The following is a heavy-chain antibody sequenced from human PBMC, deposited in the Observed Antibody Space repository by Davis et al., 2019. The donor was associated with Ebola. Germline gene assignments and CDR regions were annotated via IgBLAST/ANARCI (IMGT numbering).Heavy chain of an antibody. D-gene: IGHD6-19*01. Sequence: PGGSLRLSCAASGFTFSSYSMSWVRQAPGKGLEWVANIKQDGSEKYYVDSVKGRFTISRDNAKNSLYLQMSSLRAEDTAVYYCAKVRYSSGWFTTPFDYWGQGTLVTVSS. J-gene: IGHJ4*02. CDR2: IKQDGSEK. CDR1: GFTFSSYS. V-gene: IGHV3-7*01. CDR3: AKVRYSSGWFTTPFDY.